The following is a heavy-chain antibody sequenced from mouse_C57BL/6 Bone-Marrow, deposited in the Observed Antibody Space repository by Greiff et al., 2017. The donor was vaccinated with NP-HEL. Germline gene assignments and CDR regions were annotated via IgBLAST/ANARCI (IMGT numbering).Heavy chain of an antibody. J-gene: IGHJ2*01. Sequence: QVQLQQPGAELVKPGASVKLSCKASGYTFTSYWMQWVKQRPGQGLEWIGEIDPSDSYTNYNQKLKGKATLTVDTSSSTAYMQLSSLTSEDSAVYYCAREGPYYGSSGYFDYWGQGTTLTVSS. D-gene: IGHD1-1*01. V-gene: IGHV1-50*01. CDR1: GYTFTSYW. CDR3: AREGPYYGSSGYFDY. CDR2: IDPSDSYT.